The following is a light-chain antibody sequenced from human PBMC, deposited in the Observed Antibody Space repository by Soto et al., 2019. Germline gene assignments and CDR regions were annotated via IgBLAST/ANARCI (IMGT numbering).Light chain of an antibody. CDR1: QSISSY. V-gene: IGKV1-39*01. CDR3: QHSYSTPYT. Sequence: DIQMTQSPSSLSASVGDRVTITCRASQSISSYLNWYQQKPGKAPKLLIYAASSLQSGVPSRFSGSASGTYFTLTISSLQPEDFATYYCQHSYSTPYTFGQGTKLEIK. J-gene: IGKJ2*01. CDR2: AAS.